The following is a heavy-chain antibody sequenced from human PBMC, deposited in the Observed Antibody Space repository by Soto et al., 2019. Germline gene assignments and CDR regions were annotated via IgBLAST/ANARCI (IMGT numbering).Heavy chain of an antibody. CDR1: GFTFSSYA. Sequence: EVQLLESGGGLVQPGGSLRLSCAASGFTFSSYAMSWVRQAPGKGLEWVSAISGSGGSTYYADSVKGRFTISRDNSKNTLYLQMNSLRAEDTAVYYGAKDQLRFLAWSSYYYGMDVWGQGTTVTVSS. CDR2: ISGSGGST. CDR3: AKDQLRFLAWSSYYYGMDV. D-gene: IGHD3-3*01. J-gene: IGHJ6*02. V-gene: IGHV3-23*01.